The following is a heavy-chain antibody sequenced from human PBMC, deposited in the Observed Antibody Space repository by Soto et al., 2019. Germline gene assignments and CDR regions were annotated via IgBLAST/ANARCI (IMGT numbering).Heavy chain of an antibody. J-gene: IGHJ5*02. CDR3: ARGVAGPLHWFDP. V-gene: IGHV1-3*01. Sequence: ASVKVSCKAAGYTFTIYAMHWVRQAPGQRLEWMGWINAGNGNTKYSQKFQGRVTITRDTSASTAYMELSSLRSEDTAVYYCARGVAGPLHWFDPWGQGTLVTVSS. D-gene: IGHD6-19*01. CDR1: GYTFTIYA. CDR2: INAGNGNT.